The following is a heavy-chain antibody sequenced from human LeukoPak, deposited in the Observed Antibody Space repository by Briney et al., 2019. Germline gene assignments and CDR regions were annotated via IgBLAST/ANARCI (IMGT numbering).Heavy chain of an antibody. Sequence: PGGSLRLSCAASGFTFSSYSMNWVRQAPGKGLEWVSSISSSSTYIYYADSVKGRFTISRDNAKNSLYLQMNSLRAEDTAVFYCARGYSSGFDYWGQGSLVTVSS. CDR2: ISSSSTYI. V-gene: IGHV3-21*01. D-gene: IGHD6-19*01. J-gene: IGHJ4*02. CDR1: GFTFSSYS. CDR3: ARGYSSGFDY.